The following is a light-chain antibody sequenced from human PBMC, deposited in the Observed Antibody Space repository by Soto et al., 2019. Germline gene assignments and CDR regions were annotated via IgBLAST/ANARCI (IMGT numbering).Light chain of an antibody. CDR2: SAS. CDR3: QQYDSFPRT. CDR1: QGISSY. Sequence: VIWMTQSPSLVSASIGDRVTINCRVSQGISSYLAWYQQKPGKAPELLIYSASTLQSGVPSRFSGSRSGTDFTLTISCLQSEDFATYYCQQYDSFPRTFGQGTKVEIK. J-gene: IGKJ1*01. V-gene: IGKV1D-8*01.